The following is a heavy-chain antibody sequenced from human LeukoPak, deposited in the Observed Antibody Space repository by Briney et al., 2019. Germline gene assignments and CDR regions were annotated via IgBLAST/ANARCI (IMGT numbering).Heavy chain of an antibody. CDR3: ARSPTKRVPEDY. D-gene: IGHD2-2*01. V-gene: IGHV4-4*02. CDR2: IFHSGST. Sequence: SETLSLTCTVSSGSIFNNNWWSWVRQPPGKGLEWIGQIFHSGSTSYSPSLKSRVTISMDKSKNQISLRLTSVTAADTAVYYCARSPTKRVPEDYWGQGTLVTVSS. J-gene: IGHJ4*02. CDR1: SGSIFNNNW.